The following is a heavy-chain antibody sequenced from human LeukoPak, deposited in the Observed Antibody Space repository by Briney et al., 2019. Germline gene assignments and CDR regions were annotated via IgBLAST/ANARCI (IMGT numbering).Heavy chain of an antibody. V-gene: IGHV3-7*01. CDR3: ARGTSYYYDSSGYGGAFDY. D-gene: IGHD3-22*01. CDR2: IKQDGSEK. J-gene: IGHJ4*02. CDR1: GFTFSSYW. Sequence: GGSLRLSCAASGFTFSSYWMSWVRQAPGKGLEWVANIKQDGSEKYYVDSVKGRFTISRDNAKNSLYLQMNSLRAEDTAVYYCARGTSYYYDSSGYGGAFDYWGQGTLVTVSS.